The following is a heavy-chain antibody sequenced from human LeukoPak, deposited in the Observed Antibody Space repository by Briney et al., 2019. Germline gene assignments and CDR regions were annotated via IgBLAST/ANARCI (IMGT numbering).Heavy chain of an antibody. CDR3: TKDMDPGGINV. J-gene: IGHJ6*02. Sequence: GGSLRLSCGASGFSFHEKYAMHWVRQAPGKGLEWVSGFSLDSDNVGYADSVRGRFTVSRDRAKNSLYLQMNYLRPEDTALYFCTKDMDPGGINVWGQGTTVIVSS. CDR1: GFSFHEKYA. D-gene: IGHD2-2*03. V-gene: IGHV3-9*01. CDR2: FSLDSDNV.